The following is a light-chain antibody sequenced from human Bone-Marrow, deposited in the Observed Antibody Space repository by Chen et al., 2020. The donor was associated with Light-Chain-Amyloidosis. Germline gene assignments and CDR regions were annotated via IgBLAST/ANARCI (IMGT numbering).Light chain of an antibody. CDR2: GSS. J-gene: IGKJ4*01. CDR3: QQYGTSPLT. CDR1: QTISSNY. V-gene: IGKV3-20*01. Sequence: EIVLTQSPGTLSLSPGEGANLSCRASQTISSNYLTWYQQKFGQAPRLLIYGSSSRATGIPDRFTGSGSGTTFTLTINRLEPEDFTMYDCQQYGTSPLTFGGGTKVEIK.